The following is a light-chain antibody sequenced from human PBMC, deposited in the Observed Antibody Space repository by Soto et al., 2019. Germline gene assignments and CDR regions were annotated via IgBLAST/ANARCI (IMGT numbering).Light chain of an antibody. V-gene: IGKV3-20*01. CDR2: GAS. Sequence: TISCRASQSVSSSYLAWYQQKPGQAPRLLIYGASSRATGIPDRFSGSGSGTDFSLTHSRLEPVDLRLHHCCWYGSSSWTFSHETKVDIK. CDR1: QSVSSSY. J-gene: IGKJ1*01. CDR3: CWYGSSSWT.